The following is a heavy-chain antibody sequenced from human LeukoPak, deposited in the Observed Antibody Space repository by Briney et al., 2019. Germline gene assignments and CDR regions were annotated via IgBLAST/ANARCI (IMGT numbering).Heavy chain of an antibody. J-gene: IGHJ4*02. CDR3: ARDQFTVAGTYYFDY. CDR2: INPSGGST. V-gene: IGHV1-46*01. D-gene: IGHD6-19*01. Sequence: ASVKVPCKASGYTFTSYYMHWVRQAPGQGLEWMGIINPSGGSTSYAQKFQGRVTMTRDTSTSTVYMELSSLRSEDTAVYYCARDQFTVAGTYYFDYWGQGTLVTVSS. CDR1: GYTFTSYY.